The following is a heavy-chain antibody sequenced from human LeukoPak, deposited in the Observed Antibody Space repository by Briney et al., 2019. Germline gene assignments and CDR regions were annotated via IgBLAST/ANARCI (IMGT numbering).Heavy chain of an antibody. Sequence: SETLSLTCTVSGGSISGYYWSWIRQPPGKGLEWIGYIYSSGTTNYNPSLKSQITISLDTSKHQFSLKLSSVTAADTAVYYCARDANYPDSDAYYDALDIWGQGTLVTVSS. CDR2: IYSSGTT. J-gene: IGHJ3*02. CDR3: ARDANYPDSDAYYDALDI. D-gene: IGHD3-16*01. CDR1: GGSISGYY. V-gene: IGHV4-59*01.